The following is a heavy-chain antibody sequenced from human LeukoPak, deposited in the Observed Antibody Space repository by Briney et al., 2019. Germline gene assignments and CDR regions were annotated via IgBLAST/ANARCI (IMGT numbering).Heavy chain of an antibody. V-gene: IGHV3-30-3*01. J-gene: IGHJ6*02. CDR2: ISYDGSNK. D-gene: IGHD4-17*01. CDR3: AGEYVDYGDPGYYYGMDV. CDR1: GFTFSSYA. Sequence: GGSLRLSCAASGFTFSSYAMHWVRQAPGKGLEWVAVISYDGSNKCYADSVKGRFTISRDNSKNTLYPQMNSLRAEDTAVYYCAGEYVDYGDPGYYYGMDVWGQGTTVTVSS.